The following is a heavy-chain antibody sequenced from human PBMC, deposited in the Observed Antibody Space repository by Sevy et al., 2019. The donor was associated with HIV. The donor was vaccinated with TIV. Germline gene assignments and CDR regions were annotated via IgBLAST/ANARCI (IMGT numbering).Heavy chain of an antibody. Sequence: GGSLRLSCAASGFTFSNYHMNWVRQAPGKGLEWVSSISTSSNYIYYADSVRGRFTISRDNAKNSLYLQMNSLRAADTAVYYCARGSRITMVRGDHYGMDVWGQGTTVTVSS. CDR1: GFTFSNYH. J-gene: IGHJ6*02. D-gene: IGHD3-10*01. V-gene: IGHV3-21*01. CDR3: ARGSRITMVRGDHYGMDV. CDR2: ISTSSNYI.